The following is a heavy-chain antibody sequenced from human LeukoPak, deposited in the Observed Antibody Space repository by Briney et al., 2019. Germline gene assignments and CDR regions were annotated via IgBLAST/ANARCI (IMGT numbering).Heavy chain of an antibody. CDR3: VRDLGRDGNPFN. V-gene: IGHV3-20*03. D-gene: IGHD4-23*01. Sequence: WIRQPPGKGLEWVSGINWNGGSTGYADSVKGRFTISRDNAKNSLYLQMNSLRAEDTAIYYCVRDLGRDGNPFNWGRGTLVTVSS. CDR2: INWNGGST. J-gene: IGHJ4*02.